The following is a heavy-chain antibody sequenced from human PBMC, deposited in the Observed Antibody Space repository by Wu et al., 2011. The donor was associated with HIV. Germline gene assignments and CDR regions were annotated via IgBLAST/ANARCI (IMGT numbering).Heavy chain of an antibody. CDR1: GYTFTSYS. J-gene: IGHJ4*02. CDR2: IIPLLGTP. V-gene: IGHV1-69*05. CDR3: TRLSYYGDSGYYYFDD. Sequence: QVQLVQSGTEVKNPGASVKVSCETSGYTFTSYSITWVRQAPGQGLEWMGGIIPLLGTPNYAQKFQDRVTITTDESTNTAYMELSSLRWGDTAIFYCTRLSYYGDSGYYYFDDWGQGTLVTVSS. D-gene: IGHD3-22*01.